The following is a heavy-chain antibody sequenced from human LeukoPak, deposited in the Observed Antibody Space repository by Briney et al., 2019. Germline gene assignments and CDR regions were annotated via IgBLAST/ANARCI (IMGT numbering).Heavy chain of an antibody. V-gene: IGHV3-23*01. CDR2: ISGSGGST. CDR3: AKEGYDFWSGPYYFDY. CDR1: GFTFSSYA. D-gene: IGHD3-3*01. Sequence: PGRSLRLSCAASGFTFSSYAMHWVRQAPGKGLEWVSAISGSGGSTYYADSVKGRFTVSRDNSKNTLYLQMNSLRAEDTAVYYCAKEGYDFWSGPYYFDYWGQGTLVTVSS. J-gene: IGHJ4*02.